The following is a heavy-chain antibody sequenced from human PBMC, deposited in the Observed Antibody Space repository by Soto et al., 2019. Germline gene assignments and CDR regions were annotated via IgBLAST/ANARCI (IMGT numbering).Heavy chain of an antibody. CDR1: GYTFTSYG. CDR2: ISAYNGNT. J-gene: IGHJ5*02. Sequence: ASVKVSCKASGYTFTSYGISWVRQAPGQGLEWMGWISAYNGNTNYAQKLQGRVTRTTATSTSTAYMELRSLRSDDTAVYYCARDFISSQWLRATHRMNWFDPWGQGTLVTVSS. D-gene: IGHD5-12*01. V-gene: IGHV1-18*01. CDR3: ARDFISSQWLRATHRMNWFDP.